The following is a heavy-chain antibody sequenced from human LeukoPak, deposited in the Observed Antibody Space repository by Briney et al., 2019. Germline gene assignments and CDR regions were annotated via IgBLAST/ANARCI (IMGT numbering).Heavy chain of an antibody. D-gene: IGHD1-14*01. CDR3: ATYRSPSAFDY. J-gene: IGHJ4*02. V-gene: IGHV1-2*02. CDR2: INPNSGDT. Sequence: ASVKVSCKASGYSFTGYYMHWVRQAPGQGLEWMGWINPNSGDTKYAQKFQGRVTMTRDTSISTAYMELSRLRSDDTAVYYCATYRSPSAFDYWGQGTLVIVSS. CDR1: GYSFTGYY.